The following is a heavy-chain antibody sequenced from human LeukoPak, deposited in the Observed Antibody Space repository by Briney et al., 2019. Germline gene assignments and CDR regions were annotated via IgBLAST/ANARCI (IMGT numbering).Heavy chain of an antibody. D-gene: IGHD5-12*01. CDR1: GFTFSSYW. J-gene: IGHJ6*02. V-gene: IGHV3-7*01. CDR3: ARDVAYSGYDEKNGMDV. Sequence: PGGSLRLSCAASGFTFSSYWMSWVRQAPGKGLEWVANIKQDGSEKYYVDSVKGRFTISRDNAKNSLYLQMNSLRAEDTAVYYCARDVAYSGYDEKNGMDVWGQGTTVTVSS. CDR2: IKQDGSEK.